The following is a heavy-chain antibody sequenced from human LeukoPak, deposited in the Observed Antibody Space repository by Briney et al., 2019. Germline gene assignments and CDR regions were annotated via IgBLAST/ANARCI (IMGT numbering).Heavy chain of an antibody. CDR3: ARDPTEPYYYGMDV. Sequence: SVKVSCKASGGTFSSYAISWVRQAPGQGPEWMGRIIPILGIANYAQKFQGRVTITADKSTSTAYMELSSLRSEDTAVYYCARDPTEPYYYGMDVWGQGTTVTVSS. CDR1: GGTFSSYA. V-gene: IGHV1-69*04. CDR2: IIPILGIA. J-gene: IGHJ6*02.